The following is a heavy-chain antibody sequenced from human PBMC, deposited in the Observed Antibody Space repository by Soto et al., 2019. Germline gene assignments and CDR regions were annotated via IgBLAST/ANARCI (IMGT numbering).Heavy chain of an antibody. CDR2: VSYDEVNK. J-gene: IGHJ4*02. CDR1: GFTFSNFG. D-gene: IGHD1-26*01. Sequence: PGGSLRLSCVAPGFTFSNFGIHWVRQAPGKGLEWLAVVSYDEVNKFYADSVRGRFTISRDNSKDTVYLQINSLRRDDTAMYFCAKVMTEYSGVAIDHWGQGTLVTVSS. CDR3: AKVMTEYSGVAIDH. V-gene: IGHV3-30*18.